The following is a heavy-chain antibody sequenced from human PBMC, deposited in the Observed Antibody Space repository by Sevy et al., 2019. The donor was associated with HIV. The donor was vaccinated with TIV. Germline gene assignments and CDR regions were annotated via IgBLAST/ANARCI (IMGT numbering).Heavy chain of an antibody. J-gene: IGHJ4*02. CDR3: AREGETSGHAGAFDI. CDR2: MSFDGSIQ. V-gene: IGHV3-30*04. D-gene: IGHD1-26*01. CDR1: GINFRNSI. Sequence: GGSLRLSCSASGINFRNSIFHWVRQAPGKGLEWVALMSFDGSIQYFGDSEMGRLTISRDDSKNTFYLQVNSLRVEDTAMYYCAREGETSGHAGAFDILGQGTLVTVSS.